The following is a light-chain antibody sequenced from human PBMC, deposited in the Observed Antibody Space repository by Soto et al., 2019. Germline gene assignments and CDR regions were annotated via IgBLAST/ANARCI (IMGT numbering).Light chain of an antibody. J-gene: IGLJ3*02. CDR2: EVS. CDR1: SSDVGGYNY. CDR3: SSYTSSSTLWV. Sequence: QSALTQHASVSGSPGQSITISCTGTSSDVGGYNYVSWYQQHPGKAPKLMIYEVSNRPSGVSNRFSGSKSGNTASLTISGLQAEDEADYYCSSYTSSSTLWVFGGGTKLTVL. V-gene: IGLV2-14*01.